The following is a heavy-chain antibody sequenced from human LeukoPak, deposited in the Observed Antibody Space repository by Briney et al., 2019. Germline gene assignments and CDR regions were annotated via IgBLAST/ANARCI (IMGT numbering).Heavy chain of an antibody. CDR2: IRYDGSNK. V-gene: IGHV3-30*02. CDR3: ASYSYGLVGTPDY. J-gene: IGHJ4*02. D-gene: IGHD5-18*01. CDR1: GFTFSSYG. Sequence: GGSLRLSCSASGFTFSSYGMHWVRQAPGKGLEWVAFIRYDGSNKYYADSVKGRFTISRDNSKNTLYLQMNSLRAEDTAVYYCASYSYGLVGTPDYWGKGTLVTVSS.